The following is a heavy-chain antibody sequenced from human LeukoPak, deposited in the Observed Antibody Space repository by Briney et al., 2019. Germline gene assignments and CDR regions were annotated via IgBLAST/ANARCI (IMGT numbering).Heavy chain of an antibody. Sequence: GGSLRLSCAASGFSHAWMSWVRQTPGKGLEWVGRIKSKADGGTTDYVAPVKGRFTISRDDSKNTLYLQVNSLKTEDTAVYYCTTDREGGMDVWGQGTTVTVSS. CDR3: TTDREGGMDV. CDR2: IKSKADGGTT. CDR1: GFSHAW. V-gene: IGHV3-15*01. J-gene: IGHJ6*02.